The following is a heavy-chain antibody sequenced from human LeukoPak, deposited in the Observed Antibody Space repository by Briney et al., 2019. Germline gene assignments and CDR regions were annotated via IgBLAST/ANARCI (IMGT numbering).Heavy chain of an antibody. CDR3: ARVSGKTTIFGVVTHFDY. V-gene: IGHV7-4-1*02. CDR1: GYTFTSYA. D-gene: IGHD3-3*01. J-gene: IGHJ4*02. CDR2: INAHTGNP. Sequence: GASVKVSCKASGYTFTSYAMNWVRQAPGQGLEWMGWINAHTGNPTYAQGFTGWFVFSLDTSVSTAYLQISSLKAEDTAVYYCARVSGKTTIFGVVTHFDYWGQGTLVTVSS.